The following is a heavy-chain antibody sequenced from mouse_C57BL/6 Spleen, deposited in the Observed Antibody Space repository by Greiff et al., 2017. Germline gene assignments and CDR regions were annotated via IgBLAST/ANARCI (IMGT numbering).Heavy chain of an antibody. J-gene: IGHJ3*01. Sequence: EVMLVESGAGLVKPGGSLTLSCAASGFTFSSYAMSWVRPTPEKRLEWVAYISSGGDYIYYADTVKGRFTISRDNARNTLYMQMISLKSEDTAMYYCTRDRPAWFAYWGQGTLVTVSA. V-gene: IGHV5-9-1*02. CDR2: ISSGGDYI. CDR1: GFTFSSYA. CDR3: TRDRPAWFAY.